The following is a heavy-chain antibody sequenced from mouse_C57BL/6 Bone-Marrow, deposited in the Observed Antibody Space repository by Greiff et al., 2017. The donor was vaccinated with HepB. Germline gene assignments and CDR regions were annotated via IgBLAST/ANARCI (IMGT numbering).Heavy chain of an antibody. CDR1: GFTFSDYY. Sequence: EVQLQESEGGLVQPGSSMKLSCTASGFTFSDYYMAWVRQVPEKGLEWVANINYDGSSTYYLDSLKSRFIISRDNAKNILYLQMSSLKSEDTATYYCARDMVTGSYWYFDVWGTGTTVTVSS. D-gene: IGHD2-2*01. CDR2: INYDGSST. J-gene: IGHJ1*03. CDR3: ARDMVTGSYWYFDV. V-gene: IGHV5-16*01.